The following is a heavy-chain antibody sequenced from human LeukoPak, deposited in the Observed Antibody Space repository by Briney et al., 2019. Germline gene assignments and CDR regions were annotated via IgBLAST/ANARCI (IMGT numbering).Heavy chain of an antibody. Sequence: GASVKVSCKSSGGTFSSYAISWVRQAPGQGLEWMGGIIPIFGTANYAQKFQGRVTIATDESTSTAYMGLSSLRSEDTAVYYCARDCSGGSCYSPWGQGTLVTVSS. CDR2: IIPIFGTA. J-gene: IGHJ5*02. V-gene: IGHV1-69*05. CDR1: GGTFSSYA. D-gene: IGHD2-15*01. CDR3: ARDCSGGSCYSP.